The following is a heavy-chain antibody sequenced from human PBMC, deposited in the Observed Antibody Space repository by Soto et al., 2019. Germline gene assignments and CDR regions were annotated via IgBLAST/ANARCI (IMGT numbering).Heavy chain of an antibody. Sequence: QVQLVQSGAEVKKPGASVKVSCKASGYTFTGYYMHWVRQAPGQGLEWMGWINPNSGGTNYAQKFQGWVTMTRDTSISTAYMELSRLRSDDTAVYYCARNPDLHDILTGYYGYGMDVWGQGTTVTVSS. CDR2: INPNSGGT. CDR3: ARNPDLHDILTGYYGYGMDV. D-gene: IGHD3-9*01. V-gene: IGHV1-2*04. J-gene: IGHJ6*02. CDR1: GYTFTGYY.